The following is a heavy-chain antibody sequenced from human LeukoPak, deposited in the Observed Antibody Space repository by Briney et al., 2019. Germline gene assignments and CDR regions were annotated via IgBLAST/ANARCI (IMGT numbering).Heavy chain of an antibody. CDR3: ARDCESGYSHGLC. J-gene: IGHJ4*02. D-gene: IGHD5-12*01. Sequence: GGSLRLSCVLSESTVFSYSLNWVRLPPGKGLEWVSTIDRFGTYINYADSVRGRFTISRDTAKNSVYLHMTSLRVEDTGVYYCARDCESGYSHGLCGGQGTLVTVS. V-gene: IGHV3-21*01. CDR1: ESTVFSYS. CDR2: IDRFGTYI.